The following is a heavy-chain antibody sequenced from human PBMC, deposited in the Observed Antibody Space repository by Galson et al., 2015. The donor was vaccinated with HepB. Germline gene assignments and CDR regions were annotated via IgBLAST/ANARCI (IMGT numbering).Heavy chain of an antibody. J-gene: IGHJ4*02. D-gene: IGHD4-11*01. V-gene: IGHV3-33*01. CDR3: ARDDYSNWYVDY. CDR1: GFTFSNYG. Sequence: SLRLSCAASGFTFSNYGMHWVRQAPGKGLEWVAIIWYDGTKKYYADSVKGRFTISRDNSKNTLYLQMNSLRAEDTAVYYCARDDYSNWYVDYWGQGTLVTVSS. CDR2: IWYDGTKK.